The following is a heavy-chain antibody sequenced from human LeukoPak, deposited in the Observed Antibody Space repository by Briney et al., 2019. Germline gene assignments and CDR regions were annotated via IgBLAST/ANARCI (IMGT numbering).Heavy chain of an antibody. J-gene: IGHJ6*02. Sequence: GASVKVSCKASGGTFSSYAISWVRQAPGQGLEWMGRIIPILGIANYAQKFQGRVTITADKSTSTAYMELSSLRSEDTAVYYCARDRWSFPRTVTTRYYYYGMDVWGQGTTVTVSS. CDR2: IIPILGIA. D-gene: IGHD4-11*01. CDR3: ARDRWSFPRTVTTRYYYYGMDV. CDR1: GGTFSSYA. V-gene: IGHV1-69*04.